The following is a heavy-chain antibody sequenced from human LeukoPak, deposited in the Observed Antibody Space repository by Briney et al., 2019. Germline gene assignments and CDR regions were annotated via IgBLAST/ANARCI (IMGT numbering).Heavy chain of an antibody. J-gene: IGHJ4*02. D-gene: IGHD4-17*01. CDR2: ILYDGSDK. Sequence: GGSLRLSCAASIFSFSTFGFHWVPQAPGKGLEGVGMILYDGSDKYYADSVKGRFTVSRDNSKNTLYLHMNSLRVEDTAVYYCAKGLGDYDDFRLGFWGQGTLVTVSS. CDR1: IFSFSTFG. CDR3: AKGLGDYDDFRLGF. V-gene: IGHV3-30*02.